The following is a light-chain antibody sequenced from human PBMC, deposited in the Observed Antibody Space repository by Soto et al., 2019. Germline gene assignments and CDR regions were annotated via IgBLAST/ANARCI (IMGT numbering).Light chain of an antibody. CDR3: QQYGSSPRA. Sequence: EIVLTQSPGTLSLSPGERATLSCRASQSVRSNYLAWYQQKPGRAPRLRIYGASSRATGIPDRFSGSGSGTDFTLTISRLEPEDFAVYYCQQYGSSPRAFAGGTKVEI. CDR2: GAS. V-gene: IGKV3-20*01. CDR1: QSVRSNY. J-gene: IGKJ4*01.